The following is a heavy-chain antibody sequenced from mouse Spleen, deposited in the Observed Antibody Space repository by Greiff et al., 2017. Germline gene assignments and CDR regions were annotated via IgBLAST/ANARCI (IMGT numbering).Heavy chain of an antibody. Sequence: VQLQQPGAELVRPGTSVKLSCKASGYTFTSYWMHWVKQRPGQGLEWIGVIDPSDSYTNYNQKFKGKATLTVDTSSSTAYMQLSSLTSEDSAVYYCARKLGGSSYVDWYFDVWGAGTTVTVSS. CDR3: ARKLGGSSYVDWYFDV. CDR2: IDPSDSYT. D-gene: IGHD1-1*01. CDR1: GYTFTSYW. J-gene: IGHJ1*01. V-gene: IGHV1-59*01.